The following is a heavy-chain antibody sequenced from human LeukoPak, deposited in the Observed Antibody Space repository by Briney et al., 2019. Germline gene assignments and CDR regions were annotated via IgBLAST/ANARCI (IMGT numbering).Heavy chain of an antibody. J-gene: IGHJ3*02. CDR2: ISSSSSYI. V-gene: IGHV3-21*01. CDR1: GFNFSTYW. D-gene: IGHD1-26*01. Sequence: GGSLRLSCAASGFNFSTYWMTWVRQVLGKGLEWVSSISSSSSYIYYADSVKGRFTISRDNAKNSLYLQMNSLRAEDTAVYYCARLGSGSLGAFDIWGQGTMVTVSS. CDR3: ARLGSGSLGAFDI.